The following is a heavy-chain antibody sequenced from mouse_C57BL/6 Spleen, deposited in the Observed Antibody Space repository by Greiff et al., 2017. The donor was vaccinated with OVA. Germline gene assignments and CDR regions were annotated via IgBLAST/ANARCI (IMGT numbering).Heavy chain of an antibody. V-gene: IGHV5-9*01. Sequence: EVQGVESGGGLVKPGGSLKLSCAASGFTFSSYTMSWVRQTPEKRLEWVATISGGGGNTYYPDSVKGRFTISRANSQNTVSLQMRRLESEDAALYYGARHGYSNHYYFDYWGQGTTLTVSS. J-gene: IGHJ2*01. D-gene: IGHD2-5*01. CDR3: ARHGYSNHYYFDY. CDR1: GFTFSSYT. CDR2: ISGGGGNT.